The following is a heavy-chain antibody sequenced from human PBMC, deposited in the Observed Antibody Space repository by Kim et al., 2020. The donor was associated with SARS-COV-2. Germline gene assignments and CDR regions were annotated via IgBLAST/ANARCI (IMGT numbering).Heavy chain of an antibody. CDR1: GFTFSSYA. CDR3: AKDFSPVQIAVAGTGNWFDP. CDR2: ISGSGGST. J-gene: IGHJ5*02. V-gene: IGHV3-23*01. Sequence: GGSLRLSCAASGFTFSSYAMSWVRQAPGKGLEWVSAISGSGGSTYYADSVKGRFTISRDNSKNTLYLQMNSLRAEDTAVYYCAKDFSPVQIAVAGTGNWFDPWGQGTLVTVSS. D-gene: IGHD6-19*01.